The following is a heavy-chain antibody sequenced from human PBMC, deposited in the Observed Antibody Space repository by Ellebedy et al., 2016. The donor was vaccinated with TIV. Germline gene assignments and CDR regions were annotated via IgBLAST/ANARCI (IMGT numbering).Heavy chain of an antibody. Sequence: SETLSLTCTVSGGSINSSSYYWGWIRQPPGKGLEWIGSIYYSGSTYDNASLKSRVTISLDASKNQFSLKLSSVTAADTAVYYCARQGGRPALYAFDIWGQGTVVTVSS. CDR1: GGSINSSSYY. D-gene: IGHD3-16*01. V-gene: IGHV4-39*01. CDR2: IYYSGST. J-gene: IGHJ3*02. CDR3: ARQGGRPALYAFDI.